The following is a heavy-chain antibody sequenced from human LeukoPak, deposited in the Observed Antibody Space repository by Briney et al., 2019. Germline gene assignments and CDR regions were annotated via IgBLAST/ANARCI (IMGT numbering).Heavy chain of an antibody. V-gene: IGHV4-38-2*01. J-gene: IGHJ4*02. CDR1: GYSISSGRY. D-gene: IGHD2-2*01. CDR2: VFHSGTT. Sequence: PSETLSLTCAVSGYSISSGRYWGWIRQPPGKGLEWIGSVFHSGTTYYNPSLKSRVTISVDTSKNQFSLNLRCVTAADTAVYYCARSLSTAGIDYWGQGTLVTVSS. CDR3: ARSLSTAGIDY.